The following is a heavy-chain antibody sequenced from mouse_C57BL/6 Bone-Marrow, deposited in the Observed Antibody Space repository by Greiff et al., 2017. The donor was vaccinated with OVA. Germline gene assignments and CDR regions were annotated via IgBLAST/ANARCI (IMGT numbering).Heavy chain of an antibody. CDR3: AREGGLIHFDY. Sequence: QVQLQQPGAELVKPGASVKLSCKASGYTFTSYWMQWVKQRPGQGLEWIGEIDPSDSYTNYNQKFKGKATLTVDKSSSTAYMQLSSLTSEDSADYYCAREGGLIHFDYWGQGTTLTVSS. V-gene: IGHV1-50*01. J-gene: IGHJ2*01. D-gene: IGHD5-1-1*01. CDR2: IDPSDSYT. CDR1: GYTFTSYW.